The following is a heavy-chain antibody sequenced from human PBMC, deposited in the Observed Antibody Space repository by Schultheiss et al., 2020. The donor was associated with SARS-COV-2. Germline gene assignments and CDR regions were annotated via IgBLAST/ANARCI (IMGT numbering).Heavy chain of an antibody. CDR2: INHSGNT. Sequence: SETLSLTCAVYGGSFSGYYWSWIRQPPGKGLEWIGEINHSGNTNYNPSLKSRVTISVDTSKHQFSLRLRSATAADTAVYYCARQFWGFGDPLDYWGQGTLVTVSS. J-gene: IGHJ4*02. CDR3: ARQFWGFGDPLDY. D-gene: IGHD3-10*01. CDR1: GGSFSGYY. V-gene: IGHV4-34*01.